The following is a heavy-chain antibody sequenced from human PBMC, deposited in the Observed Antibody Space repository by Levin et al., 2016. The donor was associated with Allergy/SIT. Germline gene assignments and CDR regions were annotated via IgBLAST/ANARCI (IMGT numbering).Heavy chain of an antibody. CDR3: ARHRNIAAADYFDY. CDR1: GGSISSSSYY. V-gene: IGHV4-39*01. D-gene: IGHD6-13*01. Sequence: SETLSLTCTVSGGSISSSSYYWGWIRQPPGKGLEWIGSIYYSGSTYYNPSLKSRVTISVDTSKNQFSLKLSSVTAADTAVYYCARHRNIAAADYFDYWGQGTLVTVSS. CDR2: IYYSGST. J-gene: IGHJ4*02.